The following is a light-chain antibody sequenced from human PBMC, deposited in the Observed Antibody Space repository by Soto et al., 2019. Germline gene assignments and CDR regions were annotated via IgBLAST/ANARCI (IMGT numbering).Light chain of an antibody. V-gene: IGKV3-11*01. CDR3: QQRSNWPYT. J-gene: IGKJ2*01. CDR2: DAS. Sequence: EIVLTQSKATLSLSPGERATLSCRASQSVSSYLAWYQQKPGQDPRLLIYDASNRATGIPSRFSGSGSGTDFALTISSLEPEDFAVYYCQQRSNWPYTFGQGTKLEIK. CDR1: QSVSSY.